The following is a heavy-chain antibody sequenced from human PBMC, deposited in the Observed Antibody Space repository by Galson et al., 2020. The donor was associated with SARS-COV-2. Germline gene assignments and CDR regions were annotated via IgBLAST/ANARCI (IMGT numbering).Heavy chain of an antibody. D-gene: IGHD3-3*01. Sequence: SETLSLTCAVSGYSISSGYYWGWIRQPPGKGLEWIGSIYHSGSTYYNPSLKSRVTISVDTSKNQFSLKLSSVTAADTAVYYCARQGPPNYDCWSGSLRWFDPWGQGTLVTVSS. J-gene: IGHJ5*02. CDR3: ARQGPPNYDCWSGSLRWFDP. V-gene: IGHV4-38-2*01. CDR2: IYHSGST. CDR1: GYSISSGYY.